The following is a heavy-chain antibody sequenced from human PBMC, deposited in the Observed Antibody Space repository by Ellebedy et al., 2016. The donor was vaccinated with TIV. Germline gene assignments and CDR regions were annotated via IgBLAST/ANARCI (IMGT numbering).Heavy chain of an antibody. V-gene: IGHV3-23*01. CDR1: GFTFDDYA. D-gene: IGHD1-7*01. Sequence: GGSLRLSCAASGFTFDDYAMHWVRQAPGKGLEWVSAISGSGGGTYYADSVKGRFTISRDDSKNTLYLQMNSLRAEDTAVYYCAKRLELRRVPDYWGQGTLVTVSS. J-gene: IGHJ4*02. CDR3: AKRLELRRVPDY. CDR2: ISGSGGGT.